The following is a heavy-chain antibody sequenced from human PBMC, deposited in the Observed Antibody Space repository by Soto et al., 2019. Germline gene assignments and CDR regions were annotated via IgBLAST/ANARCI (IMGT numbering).Heavy chain of an antibody. D-gene: IGHD6-13*01. CDR2: ISGSSSYI. CDR1: GFTFSSYV. CDR3: ARARTNSSSWPDIGY. Sequence: GGSLRLSCAASGFTFSSYVMNWVRQAPGKGLEWVSSISGSSSYIYYTNSVKGRFTISRDNAKNSLYLQMNSLRAGDTAVYYCARARTNSSSWPDIGYWGQGTLVTVSS. J-gene: IGHJ4*02. V-gene: IGHV3-21*01.